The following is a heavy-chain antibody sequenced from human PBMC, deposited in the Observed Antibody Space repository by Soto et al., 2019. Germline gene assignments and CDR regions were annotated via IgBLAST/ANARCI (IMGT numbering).Heavy chain of an antibody. D-gene: IGHD3-3*01. CDR1: GYPVTAYY. CDR3: ARGGGVGVAGSAAFDM. Sequence: QLHLVQSGAVVKKPGASVTVSCSASGYPVTAYYMHWVRQAPGRGLEWMGGINPATGAAKYTQTFQGGVTMTRDTSTSTVVMGPGGLTSEDTAGFSWARGGGVGVAGSAAFDMWGQGTVVTVSS. CDR2: INPATGAA. J-gene: IGHJ3*02. V-gene: IGHV1-2*02.